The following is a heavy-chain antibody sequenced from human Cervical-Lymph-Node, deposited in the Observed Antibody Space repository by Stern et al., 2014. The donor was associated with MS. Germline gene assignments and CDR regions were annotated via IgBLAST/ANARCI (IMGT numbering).Heavy chain of an antibody. D-gene: IGHD1-14*01. V-gene: IGHV3-21*01. CDR2: INTGSSYI. Sequence: EVQLVESGGGLVKPGGSLRLSCAASGFTFRTYSMNWVRQAPGKGLEWVSSINTGSSYIYYADSVKGRFTISRDNAKNSLYLQMNSLRAEDTAVYYCARDYLAYRETNQYYYYYGIDVWGQGTTVTVSS. CDR1: GFTFRTYS. CDR3: ARDYLAYRETNQYYYYYGIDV. J-gene: IGHJ6*02.